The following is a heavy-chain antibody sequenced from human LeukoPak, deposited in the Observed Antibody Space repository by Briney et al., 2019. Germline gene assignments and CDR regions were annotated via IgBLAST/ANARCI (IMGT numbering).Heavy chain of an antibody. V-gene: IGHV5-51*01. J-gene: IGHJ3*02. CDR3: ARRAITLGDAFDI. CDR1: GYSFTSYW. CDR2: IYPGDSDT. D-gene: IGHD3-16*01. Sequence: GESLKISCQGSGYSFTSYWIGWVRQMPGKGLEWMGIIYPGDSDTRYSPSFQGQVTISADKSISTAYLQWSSLKASDTAMYYCARRAITLGDAFDIWGQGTMVTVSS.